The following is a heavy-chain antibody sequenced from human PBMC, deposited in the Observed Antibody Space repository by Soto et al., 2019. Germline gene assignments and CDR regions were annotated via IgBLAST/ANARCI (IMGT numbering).Heavy chain of an antibody. Sequence: QVQLVESGGGVVQPGRSLRLSCAASGFSFSTSGLHWARQAPGKGLEWLAVISNDGSHKYYTDTVKGRCTISRDNSNNTIYLQMNSLTTEYTAMYYCEVVDSGYPPFDHYGMDVWGKGTTVTVSS. CDR1: GFSFSTSG. D-gene: IGHD5-12*01. CDR3: EVVDSGYPPFDHYGMDV. V-gene: IGHV3-30-3*01. J-gene: IGHJ6*04. CDR2: ISNDGSHK.